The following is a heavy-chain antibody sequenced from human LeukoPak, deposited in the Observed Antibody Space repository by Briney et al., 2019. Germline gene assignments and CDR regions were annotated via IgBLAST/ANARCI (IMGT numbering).Heavy chain of an antibody. V-gene: IGHV3-23*01. J-gene: IGHJ4*02. D-gene: IGHD2-2*02. CDR2: ISGSGGST. CDR3: AKDPKYCSSTSCYTLNWNYDY. Sequence: ETGGSLRLSCAASGFTFSSYAMSWVRQAPGKGLEWVSAISGSGGSTYYADSVKGRFTISRDNSRNTLYLQMNSLRAEDTAVYYCAKDPKYCSSTSCYTLNWNYDYWGQGTLVTVSS. CDR1: GFTFSSYA.